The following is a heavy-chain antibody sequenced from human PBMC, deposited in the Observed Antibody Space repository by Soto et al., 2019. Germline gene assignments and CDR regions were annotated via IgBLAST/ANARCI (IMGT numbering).Heavy chain of an antibody. CDR1: GFTFSSYW. Sequence: GGSLRLSCAASGFTFSSYWMHWVRQAPGKGLVWVSRINSDGSTTSYADSVKGRFTISRDNAKNTLYLQMNSLRAEDTAVYFCARVAVGRYDFDYWGQGTLVTVSS. D-gene: IGHD6-19*01. CDR2: INSDGSTT. CDR3: ARVAVGRYDFDY. V-gene: IGHV3-74*01. J-gene: IGHJ4*02.